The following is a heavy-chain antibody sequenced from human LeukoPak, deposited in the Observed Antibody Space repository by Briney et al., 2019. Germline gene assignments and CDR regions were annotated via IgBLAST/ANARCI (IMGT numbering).Heavy chain of an antibody. Sequence: PSETLSLTCTVSGGSISSYYWSWIRQPPGKGLEWIGYIYYSGSTNYNPSLKSRVTISVDTSKNQFSLKLSSVTAADTAVYYCARHKTGYDYGDYDVPYYYYGMDVWGQGTTVTVSS. D-gene: IGHD4-17*01. CDR1: GGSISSYY. CDR3: ARHKTGYDYGDYDVPYYYYGMDV. CDR2: IYYSGST. J-gene: IGHJ6*02. V-gene: IGHV4-59*08.